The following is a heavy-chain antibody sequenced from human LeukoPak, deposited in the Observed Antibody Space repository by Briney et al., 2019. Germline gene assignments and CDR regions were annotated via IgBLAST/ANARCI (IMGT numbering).Heavy chain of an antibody. D-gene: IGHD3-10*02. CDR2: IYYSGST. J-gene: IGHJ4*02. CDR1: GGSISSYY. V-gene: IGHV4-59*01. Sequence: PSETLSPTCAVSGGSISSYYWNRIRQPPGKGLEWIGYIYYSGSTNYNPSLKSRVTISIDTSKNQLSLQLTSVTAADTAVYYCATDVRGLVPYYFDFWGQGTLVTVSS. CDR3: ATDVRGLVPYYFDF.